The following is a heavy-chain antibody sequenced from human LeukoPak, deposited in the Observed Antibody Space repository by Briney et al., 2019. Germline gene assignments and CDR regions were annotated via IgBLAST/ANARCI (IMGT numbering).Heavy chain of an antibody. CDR2: ISTTDSRV. J-gene: IGHJ3*01. Sequence: GGSLRLSCAASGFSFIDHYMSWIRQRPGKGLEWLSYISTTDSRVYFADSVKGRFTVSRDDAQKSLYLQMNSLRVEDTAVYYCARDRAVGASDSYDLWGPGTMVIVSS. V-gene: IGHV3-11*04. D-gene: IGHD4-23*01. CDR1: GFSFIDHY. CDR3: ARDRAVGASDSYDL.